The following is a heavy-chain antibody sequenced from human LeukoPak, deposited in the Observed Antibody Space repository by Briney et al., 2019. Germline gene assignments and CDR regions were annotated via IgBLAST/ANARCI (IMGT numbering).Heavy chain of an antibody. D-gene: IGHD4-17*01. V-gene: IGHV3-30*18. CDR2: ISYDGSNK. CDR3: AKDQTTVTSSYYYYGMDV. J-gene: IGHJ6*02. Sequence: PGGSLRLSCAASGFTFSSYGMHWVRQAPGKGLEWVAVISYDGSNKYYADSVKGRFTISRDNSKNTLYLQMNSLRAEDTAVYYCAKDQTTVTSSYYYYGMDVWGQGTTVTVS. CDR1: GFTFSSYG.